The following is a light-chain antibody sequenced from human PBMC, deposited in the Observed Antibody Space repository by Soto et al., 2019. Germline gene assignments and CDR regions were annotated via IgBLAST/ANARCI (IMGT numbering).Light chain of an antibody. CDR3: QKFNTAPLT. CDR2: RAS. J-gene: IGKJ5*01. Sequence: DIQMTQSPSSLSASVGDRVTITCRASQDISVYLAWYQQKPGKVPKLLIYRASTLQSGAPSRFSGSGSGTDFTLTISSMQPEDVATYFCQKFNTAPLTFGQGTRLEIK. V-gene: IGKV1-27*01. CDR1: QDISVY.